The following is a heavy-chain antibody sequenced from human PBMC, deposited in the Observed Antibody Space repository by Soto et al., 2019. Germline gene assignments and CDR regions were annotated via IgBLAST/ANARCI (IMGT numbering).Heavy chain of an antibody. J-gene: IGHJ5*02. CDR3: ARGARYCSSTSCDPPLFDP. D-gene: IGHD2-2*01. Sequence: SETLSLTCAVSGGSISSGGYSWSWIRQPPGKGLEWIGYIYHSGSTYYNPSLKSRVTISVDRSKNQSSLKLSSVTAADTAVYYCARGARYCSSTSCDPPLFDPWGQGTLLTVSS. CDR2: IYHSGST. V-gene: IGHV4-30-2*01. CDR1: GGSISSGGYS.